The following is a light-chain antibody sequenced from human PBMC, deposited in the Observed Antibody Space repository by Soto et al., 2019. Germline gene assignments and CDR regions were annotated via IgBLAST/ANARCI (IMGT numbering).Light chain of an antibody. CDR3: QQTYSDIS. J-gene: IGKJ4*01. Sequence: DIPLTQYPSSLSASVGDTVTITCRASQTISTYLRWYHQKPGRAPNLLIYNASTLHSGVPSKFSGSGSGTDFTLTSSGLQPEDFATYHCQQTYSDISFGGGTKVE. V-gene: IGKV1-39*01. CDR2: NAS. CDR1: QTISTY.